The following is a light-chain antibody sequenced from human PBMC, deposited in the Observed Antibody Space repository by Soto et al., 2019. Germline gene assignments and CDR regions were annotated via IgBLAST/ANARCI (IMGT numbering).Light chain of an antibody. V-gene: IGKV3-15*01. CDR1: QTVASN. J-gene: IGKJ2*01. CDR2: GAS. CDR3: QQYHNWPPQYT. Sequence: EIAMTQSPASLSVSPGDGATPSCRASQTVASNLAWYQQKPGQGPRLLIHGASTRAAGVPARFSGSGSGTDFTLTISSLQSEDFAVYYCQQYHNWPPQYTFGQGTKLQIK.